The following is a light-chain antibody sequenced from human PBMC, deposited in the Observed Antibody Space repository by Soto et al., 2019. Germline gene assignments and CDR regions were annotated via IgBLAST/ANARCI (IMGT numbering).Light chain of an antibody. CDR3: QHYKSYPWT. CDR2: KAS. Sequence: DIPMTQSPSPLSTSVGDRVTLNYGASQSIDSWLAWYQQKPGKAPKLLMYKASSLESGVPSRFSGSGSETEFTLTISSLQPDDFATYYCQHYKSYPWTFGQGTKVDIK. J-gene: IGKJ1*01. CDR1: QSIDSW. V-gene: IGKV1-5*03.